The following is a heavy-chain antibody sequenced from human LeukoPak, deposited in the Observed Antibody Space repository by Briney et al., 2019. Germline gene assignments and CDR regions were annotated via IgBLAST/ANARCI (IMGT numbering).Heavy chain of an antibody. Sequence: GGSLRLSCAASTFTFTTYSMIWVRQAPGKGLEWVSSISSTSSYIYYADSVRGRFTISRDNAKNSLYLQMNSLRAEDTAVYYCATGYSASKRSYLYYMDVWGKGTTVTVSS. CDR2: ISSTSSYI. CDR1: TFTFTTYS. J-gene: IGHJ6*03. V-gene: IGHV3-21*01. CDR3: ATGYSASKRSYLYYMDV. D-gene: IGHD5-12*01.